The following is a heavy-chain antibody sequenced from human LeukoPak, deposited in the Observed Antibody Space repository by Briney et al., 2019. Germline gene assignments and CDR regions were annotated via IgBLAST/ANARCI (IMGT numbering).Heavy chain of an antibody. CDR1: GGSISSYY. Sequence: SETLSLTYTVSGGSISSYYWSWIRQPPGKGLEWIGYIYYSGSTNYNPSLKSRVTISVDTSKNQFSLKLSSVTAADTAVYYCARDYYDSSGFHRTFDIWGQGTMVTVSS. D-gene: IGHD3-22*01. J-gene: IGHJ3*02. CDR2: IYYSGST. V-gene: IGHV4-59*01. CDR3: ARDYYDSSGFHRTFDI.